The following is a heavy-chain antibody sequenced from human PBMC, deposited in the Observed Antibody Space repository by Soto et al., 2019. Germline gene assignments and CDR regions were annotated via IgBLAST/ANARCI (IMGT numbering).Heavy chain of an antibody. CDR1: GGSIISGYYY. CDR3: ARADYGDSEKEKWFDP. Sequence: PSETLSLTCTGSGGSIISGYYYWSWIRQPPGKGLEWIGYIYYSGSTYYNPSLKSRVTISVDTSKNQFSLKLSSVTAADTAVYYCARADYGDSEKEKWFDPLGQGTLVTVSS. CDR2: IYYSGST. J-gene: IGHJ5*02. V-gene: IGHV4-30-4*01. D-gene: IGHD4-17*01.